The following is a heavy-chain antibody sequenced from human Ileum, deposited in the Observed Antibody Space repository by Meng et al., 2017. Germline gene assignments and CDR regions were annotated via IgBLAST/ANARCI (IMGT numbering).Heavy chain of an antibody. CDR3: ARGGRGDYVGAY. D-gene: IGHD3-10*02. Sequence: SETLSLTCIVSGDSIGSGNYYWSWIRQPAGKGLEWIGRIYATGSTSYNPSLESRVTISIDTSKKQFSLKLTSVTAADTAVYYCARGGRGDYVGAYWGPGTLVTVSS. CDR2: IYATGST. V-gene: IGHV4-61*02. J-gene: IGHJ4*02. CDR1: GDSIGSGNYY.